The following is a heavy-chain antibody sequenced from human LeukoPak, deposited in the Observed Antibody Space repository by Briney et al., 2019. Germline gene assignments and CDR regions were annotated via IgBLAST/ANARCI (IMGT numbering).Heavy chain of an antibody. CDR1: GFTFSSYE. CDR2: ISGSGGST. V-gene: IGHV3-23*01. D-gene: IGHD3-3*01. J-gene: IGHJ5*02. CDR3: AKDFPGWYYDFWSGYYLDP. Sequence: GGPLRLSCAASGFTFSSYEMNWVRQAPGKGLEWVSAISGSGGSTYYADSVKGRFTISRDNSKNTLYLQMNSLRAEDTAVYYCAKDFPGWYYDFWSGYYLDPWGQGTLVTVSS.